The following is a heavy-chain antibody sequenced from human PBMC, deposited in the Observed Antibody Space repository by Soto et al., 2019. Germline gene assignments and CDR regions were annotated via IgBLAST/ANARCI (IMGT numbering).Heavy chain of an antibody. J-gene: IGHJ4*02. Sequence: TGGSLRLSCAASGFTFSDYYMSWIRQAPGKGLEWVSYISSSGSTIYYADSVKGRFTISRDNAKNSLYLQMNSLRAEDTAVYYCARSKAYYDILTGYAFDYWGQGTLVTVSS. D-gene: IGHD3-9*01. CDR3: ARSKAYYDILTGYAFDY. CDR2: ISSSGSTI. CDR1: GFTFSDYY. V-gene: IGHV3-11*01.